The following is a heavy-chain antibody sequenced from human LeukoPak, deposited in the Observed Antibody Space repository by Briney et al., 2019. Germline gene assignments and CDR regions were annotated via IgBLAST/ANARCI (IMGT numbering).Heavy chain of an antibody. Sequence: GVSLRLSCAASGYTFSDYYVSWLRQPPGKGLEWVSYISSSGSTVYYADSVKAPFTISRDNPNNSLYLPVNNQRAEDTAVYYCARHYYGDYWGQGTPVTVSS. CDR1: GYTFSDYY. D-gene: IGHD3-10*01. V-gene: IGHV3-11*01. CDR2: ISSSGSTV. CDR3: ARHYYGDY. J-gene: IGHJ4*02.